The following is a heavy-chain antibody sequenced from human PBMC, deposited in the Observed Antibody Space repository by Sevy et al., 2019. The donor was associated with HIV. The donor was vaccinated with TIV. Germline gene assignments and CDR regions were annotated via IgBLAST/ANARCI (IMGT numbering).Heavy chain of an antibody. V-gene: IGHV3-33*06. CDR1: GFTFSSYG. Sequence: GGYLRLSCAASGFTFSSYGMHWVRQAPGKGLEWVAVLWYDGSNKYYADSVKGRFTISRDNSKNTLYLQMNSLRAEDTAVYYCADDSSGYWGQGTLVTVSS. D-gene: IGHD3-22*01. CDR2: LWYDGSNK. J-gene: IGHJ4*02. CDR3: ADDSSGY.